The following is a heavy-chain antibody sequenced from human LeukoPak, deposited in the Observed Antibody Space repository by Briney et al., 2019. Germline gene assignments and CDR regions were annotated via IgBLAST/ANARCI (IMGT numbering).Heavy chain of an antibody. D-gene: IGHD3-3*01. V-gene: IGHV1-69*13. CDR3: ATIQQGVAAFDY. CDR1: GYTFTRYG. CDR2: IIPIFGTA. J-gene: IGHJ4*02. Sequence: SVKVSCKASGYTFTRYGISWVRQAPGQGLEWMGGIIPIFGTANYAQKFQGRVTITADESTSTAYMELSSLRSEDTAVYYCATIQQGVAAFDYWGQGTLVTVSS.